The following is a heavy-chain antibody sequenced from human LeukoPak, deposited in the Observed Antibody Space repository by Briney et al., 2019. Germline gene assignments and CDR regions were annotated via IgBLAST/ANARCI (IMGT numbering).Heavy chain of an antibody. CDR2: INHSGST. J-gene: IGHJ4*02. CDR3: ARGGRGRGMAAAGRGTLDY. D-gene: IGHD6-13*01. CDR1: GGSFSGYY. Sequence: SETLSLTCAVYGGSFSGYYWSWIRQPPGKGLEWIGEINHSGSTNYNPSLKSRVTISVDTCKNQFSLKLSSVTAADTAVYYCARGGRGRGMAAAGRGTLDYWGQGTLVTVSS. V-gene: IGHV4-34*01.